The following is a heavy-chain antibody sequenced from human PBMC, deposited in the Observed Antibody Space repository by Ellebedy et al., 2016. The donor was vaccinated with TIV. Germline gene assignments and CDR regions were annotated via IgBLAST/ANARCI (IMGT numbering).Heavy chain of an antibody. V-gene: IGHV1-8*01. Sequence: AASVKVSCKASGYTFTSYDINWVRQATGQGLEWMGWMNPKSGNTGYAQKFQGRVTMTEDTSTDTAYMELSSLRSEDTAVYYCATRGGNVWGQGTLVTVSS. CDR2: MNPKSGNT. CDR3: ATRGGNV. J-gene: IGHJ4*02. D-gene: IGHD4-23*01. CDR1: GYTFTSYD.